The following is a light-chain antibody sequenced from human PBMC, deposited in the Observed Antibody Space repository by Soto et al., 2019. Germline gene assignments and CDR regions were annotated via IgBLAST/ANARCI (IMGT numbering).Light chain of an antibody. V-gene: IGKV3-20*01. CDR3: QQYGRSPRVLFT. CDR2: AAS. Sequence: EIVLTQSPGTLSLSPGERATLSCRACQSVYSNYLAWYQRKPGQAPRLLIYAASRRATGIPDRFSGSGSGTDFTLTISRLEPEDSAVYYCQQYGRSPRVLFTFGPGTKVEIK. CDR1: QSVYSNY. J-gene: IGKJ3*01.